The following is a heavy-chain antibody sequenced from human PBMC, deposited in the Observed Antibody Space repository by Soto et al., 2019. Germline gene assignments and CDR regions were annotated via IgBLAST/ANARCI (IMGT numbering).Heavy chain of an antibody. CDR3: ASNGYDYPNWFYP. D-gene: IGHD3-22*01. Sequence: SETLSLNRTVSGDCICSYYWCWLRQPPGKGLEWIGYVHYSGSTNYNPSLKSRVTISVETSKNQFSLKLRSVTAADSAVYYCASNGYDYPNWFYPCGQGTLVPVSA. J-gene: IGHJ5*02. CDR2: VHYSGST. V-gene: IGHV4-59*01. CDR1: GDCICSYY.